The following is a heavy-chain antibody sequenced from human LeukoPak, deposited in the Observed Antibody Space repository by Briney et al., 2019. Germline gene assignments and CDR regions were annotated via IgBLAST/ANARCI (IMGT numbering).Heavy chain of an antibody. CDR2: MNPNSGNT. CDR3: ASIAAAGTGVAYYYYGMDV. V-gene: IGHV1-8*01. CDR1: GYTFTSYD. D-gene: IGHD6-13*01. Sequence: ASVKVSCKASGYTFTSYDINWVRQATGQGLEWMGWMNPNSGNTGYAQKFQGRVTMTRNTSISTAYMELSSLRSDDTAVYYCASIAAAGTGVAYYYYGMDVWGQGTTVTVSS. J-gene: IGHJ6*02.